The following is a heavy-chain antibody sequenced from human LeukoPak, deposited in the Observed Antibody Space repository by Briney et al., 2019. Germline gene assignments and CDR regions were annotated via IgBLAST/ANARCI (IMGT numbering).Heavy chain of an antibody. Sequence: SVKVSCKASGYTFTSYDINWVRQATGQGLEWMGGIIPIFGTANYAQKFQGRVTITADESTSTAYMELSSLRSEDTAVYYCARMQAMIVVTHAFDIWGQGTMVTVSS. D-gene: IGHD3-22*01. CDR1: GYTFTSYD. CDR3: ARMQAMIVVTHAFDI. J-gene: IGHJ3*02. V-gene: IGHV1-69*13. CDR2: IIPIFGTA.